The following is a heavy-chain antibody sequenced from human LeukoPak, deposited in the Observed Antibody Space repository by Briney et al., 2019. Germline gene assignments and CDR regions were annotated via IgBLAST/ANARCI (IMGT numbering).Heavy chain of an antibody. CDR3: AKPYDILTLGNMDV. CDR2: IRYDGSNK. Sequence: GGSLRLSCAASGFTFSSYGMHWVRQAPGKGLEWVAFIRYDGSNKYYADSVKGRFTISRDNSKNTLYLQMNSLRAEDTAVYYCAKPYDILTLGNMDVWGKGTTVTVSS. CDR1: GFTFSSYG. D-gene: IGHD3-9*01. V-gene: IGHV3-30*02. J-gene: IGHJ6*03.